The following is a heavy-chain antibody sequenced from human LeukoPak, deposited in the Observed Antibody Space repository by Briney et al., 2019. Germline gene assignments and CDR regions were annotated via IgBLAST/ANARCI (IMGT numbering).Heavy chain of an antibody. V-gene: IGHV1-18*01. Sequence: GASVKVSCKASGYTFTSYGISWVRQAPGQGLEWMGWISAYNGNTNYAQKLQGRVTMTTDTSTSTAYMELRSPRSDDTAVYYCARGLGKWASTTLGEDWGQGTLVTVSS. CDR2: ISAYNGNT. CDR3: ARGLGKWASTTLGED. D-gene: IGHD3-10*01. CDR1: GYTFTSYG. J-gene: IGHJ4*02.